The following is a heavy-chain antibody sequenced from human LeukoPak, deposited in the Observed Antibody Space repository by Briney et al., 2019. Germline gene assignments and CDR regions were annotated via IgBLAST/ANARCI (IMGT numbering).Heavy chain of an antibody. Sequence: GESLKISWKGSGYSFTSYWIGWVRQMPGKGLEWMGIIYPGDSDTRYSPSFQGQVTISADKSISTAYLQWSSLKASDTAMYYCARWGGYCTGGSCYPLYYFDSWGQGTLVTVSS. D-gene: IGHD2-15*01. V-gene: IGHV5-51*01. J-gene: IGHJ4*02. CDR2: IYPGDSDT. CDR1: GYSFTSYW. CDR3: ARWGGYCTGGSCYPLYYFDS.